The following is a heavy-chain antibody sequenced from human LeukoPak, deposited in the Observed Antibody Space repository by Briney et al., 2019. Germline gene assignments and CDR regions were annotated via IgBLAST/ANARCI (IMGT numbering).Heavy chain of an antibody. Sequence: GRSLRLSCAASGFTFSSYAMHWVRQAPGKGLEWGAVISYDGSNKYYADSVKGRITISRDNSKNTLYLQMNSLRAEDTAVYYCARDSLSGDSGYEKWFYWGQGTLVTVSS. CDR3: ARDSLSGDSGYEKWFY. CDR2: ISYDGSNK. D-gene: IGHD5-12*01. J-gene: IGHJ4*02. V-gene: IGHV3-30*04. CDR1: GFTFSSYA.